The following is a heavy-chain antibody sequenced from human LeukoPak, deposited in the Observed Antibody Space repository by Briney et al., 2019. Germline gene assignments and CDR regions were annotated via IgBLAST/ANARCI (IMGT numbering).Heavy chain of an antibody. J-gene: IGHJ4*02. Sequence: SETLSLTCTVSGGSISSYYWSWIRQPAGKGLEWIGRIHTSGNTNYNPSLKSRVTMSVDTSKNQFSPKLSSVTAADTAVYYCARDRYVYSASWYYFDYWGQGTLVSVSS. CDR3: ARDRYVYSASWYYFDY. CDR2: IHTSGNT. D-gene: IGHD6-13*01. CDR1: GGSISSYY. V-gene: IGHV4-4*07.